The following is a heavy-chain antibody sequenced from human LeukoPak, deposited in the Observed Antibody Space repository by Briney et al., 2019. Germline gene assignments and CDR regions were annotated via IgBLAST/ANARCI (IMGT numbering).Heavy chain of an antibody. V-gene: IGHV1-2*02. Sequence: EASVKVSCMASGYTFTAYYMHWVRQAPGQGLEWMGWINPITGGTNYAQKLQGRVTMTRETSISTGYIELTRLRSEDTIVYYCARVPVGGVRWFYPWGEGALV. CDR2: INPITGGT. CDR3: ARVPVGGVRWFYP. J-gene: IGHJ5*02. CDR1: GYTFTAYY. D-gene: IGHD2-15*01.